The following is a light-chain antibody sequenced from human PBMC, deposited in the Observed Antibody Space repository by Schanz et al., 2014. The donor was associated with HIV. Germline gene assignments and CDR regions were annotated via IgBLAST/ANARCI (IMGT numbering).Light chain of an antibody. Sequence: EIVLTQSPVILSLSPGERATLSCRASQTVSSNSLGWYQQKRGQVPRLLIYSASRRANGIPDRFSGSGSGTDFTLTISRLEPEDFATYYCQQYKGYVRTFGQGTRVEV. CDR2: SAS. CDR3: QQYKGYVRT. V-gene: IGKV3-20*01. J-gene: IGKJ1*01. CDR1: QTVSSNS.